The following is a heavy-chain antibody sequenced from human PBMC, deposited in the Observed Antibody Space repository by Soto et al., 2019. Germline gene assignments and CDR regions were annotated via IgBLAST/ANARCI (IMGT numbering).Heavy chain of an antibody. CDR2: IYWNDDK. V-gene: IGHV2-5*01. CDR3: AHGRLFQYYFDY. CDR1: GFSLSTSGVG. J-gene: IGHJ4*02. Sequence: SGPTLVNPTQTLTLTCTFSGFSLSTSGVGVGWIRQPPGKALEWLALIYWNDDKRYSPSLKSRLTITKDTSKNQVVPTMTNMDPVDTATYYCAHGRLFQYYFDYWGQGTLVTVSS. D-gene: IGHD1-26*01.